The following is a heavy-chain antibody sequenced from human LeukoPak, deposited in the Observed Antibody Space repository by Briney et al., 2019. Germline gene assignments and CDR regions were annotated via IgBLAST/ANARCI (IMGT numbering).Heavy chain of an antibody. CDR2: IWYDGSNK. J-gene: IGHJ4*02. Sequence: PGRSLRLSCAASGFTFSSYGMHWVRQAPDKGLEWVAVIWYDGSNKYYADSVKGRFTISRDNSKNTLYLQMNSLRAEDTAVYYCARDWNPMVRGVIPFYWGQGTLVTVSS. D-gene: IGHD3-10*01. CDR1: GFTFSSYG. V-gene: IGHV3-33*01. CDR3: ARDWNPMVRGVIPFY.